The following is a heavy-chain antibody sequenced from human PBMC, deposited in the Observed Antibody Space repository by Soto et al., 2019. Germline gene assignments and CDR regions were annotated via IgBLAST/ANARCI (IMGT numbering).Heavy chain of an antibody. CDR3: ARDSYGSGSYDY. CDR1: GGSISSYY. J-gene: IGHJ4*02. V-gene: IGHV4-59*01. Sequence: PSETLSLTCTVSGGSISSYYWSWIRQPPGKGLEWIGYIYYSGSTNYNPSLKSRVTISVDTSKNQFSLKLSSVTAADTAVYYCARDSYGSGSYDYWGQGTLVTVSS. D-gene: IGHD3-10*01. CDR2: IYYSGST.